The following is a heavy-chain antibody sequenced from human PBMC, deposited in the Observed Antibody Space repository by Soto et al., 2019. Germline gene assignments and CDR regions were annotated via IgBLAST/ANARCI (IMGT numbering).Heavy chain of an antibody. Sequence: SETLSLTCSVSGGSLTSSHHHWGWIRQPPGKGLEWIGNIYFRGSTYYSPSLKSRVTISVDTSKNQFSLNLNSVTAEETAVYFCGAQVFDYWGQGIQVNVSS. V-gene: IGHV4-39*07. CDR1: GGSLTSSHHH. CDR2: IYFRGST. J-gene: IGHJ4*02. CDR3: GAQVFDY.